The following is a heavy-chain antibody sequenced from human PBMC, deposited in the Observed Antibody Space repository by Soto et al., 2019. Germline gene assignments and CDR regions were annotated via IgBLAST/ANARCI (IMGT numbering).Heavy chain of an antibody. CDR3: YRLTSPNWDGY. J-gene: IGHJ4*02. D-gene: IGHD1-26*01. CDR2: IKSNNDGGTS. V-gene: IGHV3-15*01. CDR1: GFTFTNAW. Sequence: GGSLRLSCAVSGFTFTNAWMSWVRQPPGKGLEWIGRIKSNNDGGTSDYAAPVKGRFTISRDDSKNTLYLEMNSLKTEDTAVYYCYRLTSPNWDGYWGQGTLVTVSS.